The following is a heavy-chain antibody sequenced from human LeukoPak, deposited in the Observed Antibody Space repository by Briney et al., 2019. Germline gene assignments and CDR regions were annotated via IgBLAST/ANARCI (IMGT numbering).Heavy chain of an antibody. CDR3: AKDGRVAAAAYYFDY. J-gene: IGHJ4*02. V-gene: IGHV3-30*18. D-gene: IGHD6-13*01. Sequence: GGSLRLSCAASGFTFSSAAMTWVRQAPGKGLEWVAVIANDGRDKKYADSVKGRFTISRDNSKNTLYLQMNSLRAEDTAVYYCAKDGRVAAAAYYFDYWGQGTLATVSS. CDR2: IANDGRDK. CDR1: GFTFSSAA.